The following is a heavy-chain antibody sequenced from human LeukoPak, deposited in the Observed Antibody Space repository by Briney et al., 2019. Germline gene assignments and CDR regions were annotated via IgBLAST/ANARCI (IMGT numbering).Heavy chain of an antibody. V-gene: IGHV1-3*01. CDR2: INAGNGNT. CDR3: ARGFSGWYELDY. J-gene: IGHJ4*02. D-gene: IGHD6-19*01. Sequence: GASVKVSCKASGYTFTSYAMHWVRQAPGQRLEWMGWINAGNGNTKYSQKFQGRVTITRDTSASTAYMELSSLRSEDTAVYYCARGFSGWYELDYWGQGTLVTVSS. CDR1: GYTFTSYA.